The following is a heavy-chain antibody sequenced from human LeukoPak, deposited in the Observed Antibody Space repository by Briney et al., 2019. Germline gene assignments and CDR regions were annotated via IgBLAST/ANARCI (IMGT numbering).Heavy chain of an antibody. CDR2: IYHTGST. CDR1: GGSVSDYY. Sequence: PSETLSLTCTISGGSVSDYYWSWIRQSPGKGLEWIGYIYHTGSTSYSPSLKSRVTISADTSQNQFSLKLSSVTAADTAVYYFANRKLGNDYWGQGTLVTVSS. D-gene: IGHD7-27*01. V-gene: IGHV4-59*02. CDR3: ANRKLGNDY. J-gene: IGHJ4*02.